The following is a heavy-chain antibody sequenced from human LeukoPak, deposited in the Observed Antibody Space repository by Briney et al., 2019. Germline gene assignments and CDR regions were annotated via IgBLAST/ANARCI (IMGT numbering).Heavy chain of an antibody. V-gene: IGHV1-69*05. CDR2: IIPIFGTA. CDR3: ARTSGVLNDAFDI. D-gene: IGHD3-16*01. J-gene: IGHJ3*02. CDR1: GGTFSSYA. Sequence: SVKVSCKASGGTFSSYAISWVRQAPGQGLEWMGGIIPIFGTANYAQKFQGRVTITTDESTSTAYMELSSLRSEDTAVYYCARTSGVLNDAFDIWGQGTMVTVSS.